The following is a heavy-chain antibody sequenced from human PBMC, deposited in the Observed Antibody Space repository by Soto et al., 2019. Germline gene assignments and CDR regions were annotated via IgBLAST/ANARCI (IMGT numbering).Heavy chain of an antibody. Sequence: PGGSLRLSCAASGFTFSSYSMSWVRQAPGKGLEWVSGFRTGGDGGTTYYADSVKGRFTISRDNSKNTLFLQMNSLRADDTAIYYCAKKVNSGPGSQYFDYWGQGTLVTVSS. CDR1: GFTFSSYS. CDR2: FRTGGDGGTT. V-gene: IGHV3-23*01. CDR3: AKKVNSGPGSQYFDY. J-gene: IGHJ4*02. D-gene: IGHD3-10*01.